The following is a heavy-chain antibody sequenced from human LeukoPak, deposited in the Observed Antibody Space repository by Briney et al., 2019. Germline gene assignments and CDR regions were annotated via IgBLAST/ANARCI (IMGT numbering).Heavy chain of an antibody. Sequence: SETLSLTCGVSGGSISSSYWWSWVRQPPGKGLEWIGEINHSGSTNYNPSLKSRVTISVDTSKNQFSLQLNSVTPEDTAVYYCTRGNSGFNSWGQGTLVTVSS. D-gene: IGHD2-21*01. CDR1: GGSISSSYW. CDR2: INHSGST. V-gene: IGHV4-4*02. CDR3: TRGNSGFNS. J-gene: IGHJ4*02.